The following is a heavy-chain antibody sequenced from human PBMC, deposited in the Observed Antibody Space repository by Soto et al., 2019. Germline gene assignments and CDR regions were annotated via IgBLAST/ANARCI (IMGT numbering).Heavy chain of an antibody. CDR3: VKEKLYSNYEYYFDY. Sequence: VQLVESGGGLVQPGRSLRLSCAASGFTFRNYAMHWVRRAPGKGLEWVSGISWHSGTIGYADSVRGRFTISRDNAKNSLYLQMNSLRPEDTALYYCVKEKLYSNYEYYFDYCVQGTLVTVSS. D-gene: IGHD4-4*01. CDR1: GFTFRNYA. V-gene: IGHV3-9*01. CDR2: ISWHSGTI. J-gene: IGHJ4*02.